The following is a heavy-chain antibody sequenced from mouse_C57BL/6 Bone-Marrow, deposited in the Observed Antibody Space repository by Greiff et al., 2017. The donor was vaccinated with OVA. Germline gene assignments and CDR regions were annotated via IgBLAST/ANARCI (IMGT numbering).Heavy chain of an antibody. CDR1: GFTFTSYD. CDR3: ARERIYYYGSSLYYAMDY. J-gene: IGHJ4*01. V-gene: IGHV1-85*01. D-gene: IGHD1-1*01. Sequence: VQLQESGPELVKPGASVKLSCKASGFTFTSYDINWVKQRPGQGLEWIGWIYPRDGSTKYNEKFQGKATLTVDTSSSTAYMELHSLTSEDTAVYVCARERIYYYGSSLYYAMDYWGQGTSVTVSS. CDR2: IYPRDGST.